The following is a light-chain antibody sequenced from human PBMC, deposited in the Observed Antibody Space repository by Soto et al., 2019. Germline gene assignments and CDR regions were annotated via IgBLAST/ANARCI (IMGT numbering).Light chain of an antibody. CDR2: EVS. Sequence: QSALTQPASVSGSPGQSITISCTGTSSDVGGYNYVSWYQQHPGKAPKLMIYEVSNRPSGVSNRFSGSKSGNTASLTISGLQAEDEADYYCSLGVVFGGGTKVTVL. CDR3: SLGVV. J-gene: IGLJ2*01. V-gene: IGLV2-14*01. CDR1: SSDVGGYNY.